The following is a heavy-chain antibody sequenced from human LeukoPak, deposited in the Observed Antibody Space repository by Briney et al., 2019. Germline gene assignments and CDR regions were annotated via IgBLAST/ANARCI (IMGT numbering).Heavy chain of an antibody. CDR2: LRGNGDT. D-gene: IGHD1-1*01. CDR1: GFTFSSYA. J-gene: IGHJ4*02. V-gene: IGHV3-23*01. CDR3: AKASWVPNADAVL. Sequence: GGSLRLSCAASGFTFSSYAMSWVREAPARGLEWVSSLRGNGDTFYADSVKGRFTLSRDDSRHTVSPKLNTLSGEHAAIYYCAKASWVPNADAVLWRQGPVVPVPS.